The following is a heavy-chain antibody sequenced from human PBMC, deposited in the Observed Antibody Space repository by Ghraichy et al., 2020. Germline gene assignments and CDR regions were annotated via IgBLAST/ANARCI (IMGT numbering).Heavy chain of an antibody. CDR2: IYYSGST. Sequence: SQTLSLTCTVSGGSISSYYWSWIRQPPGKGLEWIGYIYYSGSTNYNPSLKSRVTISVDTSKNQFSLKLSSVTAADTAVYYCARGGPDTAIPIDYWGQGTLVTVSS. J-gene: IGHJ4*02. CDR3: ARGGPDTAIPIDY. V-gene: IGHV4-59*01. D-gene: IGHD5-18*01. CDR1: GGSISSYY.